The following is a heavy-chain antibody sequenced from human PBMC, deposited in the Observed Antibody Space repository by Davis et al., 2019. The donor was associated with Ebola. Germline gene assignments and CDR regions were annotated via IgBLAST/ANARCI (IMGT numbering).Heavy chain of an antibody. Sequence: PSETLSLTCAVYGGSFSGYYWSWIRQPPGKGLEWIGEINHSGSTNYNPSLKSRVTISVDTSKNQFSLKLSSVTAADTAVYYCARQRQRYDSSGYYLFWGQGTLVTVPS. CDR1: GGSFSGYY. CDR2: INHSGST. V-gene: IGHV4-34*01. D-gene: IGHD3-22*01. J-gene: IGHJ4*02. CDR3: ARQRQRYDSSGYYLF.